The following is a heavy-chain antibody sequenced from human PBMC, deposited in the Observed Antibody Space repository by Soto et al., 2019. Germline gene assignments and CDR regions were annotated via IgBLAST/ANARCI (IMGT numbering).Heavy chain of an antibody. Sequence: QVQLQESGPGLVKPSGTLSLTCAVSGDSISNSRWWTWVRQPTGKGLEWIGDIFHSGDTNYNPSLKSRVFISVDKSQNQFSLKVSSVTAADTAVYYCAYSTGWYRHDVWGQGTLVTVSS. CDR2: IFHSGDT. CDR1: GDSISNSRW. CDR3: AYSTGWYRHDV. D-gene: IGHD6-19*01. V-gene: IGHV4-4*02. J-gene: IGHJ3*01.